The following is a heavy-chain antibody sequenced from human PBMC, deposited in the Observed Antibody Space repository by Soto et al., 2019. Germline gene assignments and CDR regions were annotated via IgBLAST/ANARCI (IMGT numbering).Heavy chain of an antibody. J-gene: IGHJ6*02. V-gene: IGHV1-24*01. D-gene: IGHD6-13*01. CDR2: FDPEDCET. CDR3: AKDRRQQLTPGYYYYGMDV. CDR1: GYTXSELS. Sequence: SXKVSCKASGYTXSELSRDWVRQAPGKGLEWIGGFDPEDCETIYAQKLQVIVTSTEDTSTDTAYIELIILRSEATAVYYCAKDRRQQLTPGYYYYGMDVWGQGTTVTVSS.